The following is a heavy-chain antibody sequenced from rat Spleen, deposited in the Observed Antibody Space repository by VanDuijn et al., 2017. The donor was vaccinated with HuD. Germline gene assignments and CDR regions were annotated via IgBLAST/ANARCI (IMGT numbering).Heavy chain of an antibody. CDR1: GFTFSNYY. Sequence: EVQLVESGGGLVQPGRSLKLSCAASGFTFSNYYMAWVRQAPTKGLEWVAYISNDGSNTYYRDSVKGRFTISRDNAKSTLYLQMDSLRSEDTATYYCTRGYYFDYWGQGVMVTVSS. CDR2: ISNDGSNT. CDR3: TRGYYFDY. V-gene: IGHV5-27*01. J-gene: IGHJ2*01.